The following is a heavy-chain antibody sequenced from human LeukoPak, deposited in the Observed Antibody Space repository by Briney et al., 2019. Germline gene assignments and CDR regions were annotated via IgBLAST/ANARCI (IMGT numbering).Heavy chain of an antibody. V-gene: IGHV3-11*01. D-gene: IGHD2-15*01. CDR2: ISSSGSTI. J-gene: IGHJ3*02. CDR3: ARTVVAANYDAFDI. Sequence: PGGSLRLSCAASGFTFSDYYMSWIRQAPGKGLEWVSYISSSGSTIYYADSLKGRFTISRDNSKNTLYLQVNSLRAEDTAVYYCARTVVAANYDAFDIWGPGTMVTVSS. CDR1: GFTFSDYY.